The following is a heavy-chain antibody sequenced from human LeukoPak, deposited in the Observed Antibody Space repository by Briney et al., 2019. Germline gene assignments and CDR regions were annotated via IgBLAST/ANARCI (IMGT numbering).Heavy chain of an antibody. Sequence: AASVKVSCKASGYTFTDHYLHWVRQVPGQALEWVGWVRPKTGDTHFDQKFQGRVTMTRDTSISTAYMELYGLRSDDTAVYYCARDHNWGADYWGQGTLITVSS. J-gene: IGHJ4*02. CDR3: ARDHNWGADY. CDR2: VRPKTGDT. V-gene: IGHV1-2*02. CDR1: GYTFTDHY. D-gene: IGHD7-27*01.